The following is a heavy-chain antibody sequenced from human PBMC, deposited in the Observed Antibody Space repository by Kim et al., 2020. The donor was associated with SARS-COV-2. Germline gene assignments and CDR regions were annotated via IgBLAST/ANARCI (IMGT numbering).Heavy chain of an antibody. V-gene: IGHV3-33*06. CDR3: AKDYGVAETEYFQH. D-gene: IGHD3-10*01. J-gene: IGHJ1*01. Sequence: ADAVKGRFTISRDNSKNTLYLQMNSLRVEDTAVYYCAKDYGVAETEYFQHWGQGTLVTVSS.